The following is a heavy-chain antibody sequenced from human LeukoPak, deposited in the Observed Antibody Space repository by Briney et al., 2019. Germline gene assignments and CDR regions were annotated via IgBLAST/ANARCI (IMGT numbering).Heavy chain of an antibody. CDR1: GFTFNTYA. V-gene: IGHV3-23*01. CDR2: IGGSVTST. Sequence: GGSLRLSCAASGFTFNTYAMSWVRQAPGKGLEWVSAIGGSVTSTYYAASVKGRFTISRDNSDNTLYLQMCSLRAEDTAIYYCARDRDRPYFDYWGQGTLVTVSS. CDR3: ARDRDRPYFDY. J-gene: IGHJ4*02.